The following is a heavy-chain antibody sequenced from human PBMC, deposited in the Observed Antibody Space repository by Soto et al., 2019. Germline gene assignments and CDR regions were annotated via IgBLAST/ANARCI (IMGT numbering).Heavy chain of an antibody. Sequence: QLQLQESGPGLVKPSETLSLTCTVSGGSIISNSYYWGWVRQPPGKGLEWIGNIHHTGSTSYNPSLKSRVTISVDTSKSQFSLELSSVTATDTAVYYCATHAQKWSTLQDYWGQGALVTVSS. CDR1: GGSIISNSYY. CDR3: ATHAQKWSTLQDY. V-gene: IGHV4-39*01. J-gene: IGHJ4*02. D-gene: IGHD2-15*01. CDR2: IHHTGST.